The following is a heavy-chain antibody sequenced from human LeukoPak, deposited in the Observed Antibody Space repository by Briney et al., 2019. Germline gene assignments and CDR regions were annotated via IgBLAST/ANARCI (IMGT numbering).Heavy chain of an antibody. D-gene: IGHD4-17*01. V-gene: IGHV3-23*01. CDR3: GRDPNGDYLGAFEF. Sequence: GGSLRLSCGAWGFTISDYGLVWVRQAPGKGLEWVSGSRSGGANNFYADAVKGRFTISRDNSKNTLHLQMNSLRADDTAVYYCGRDPNGDYLGAFEFWGHGTTVIVSS. J-gene: IGHJ3*01. CDR2: SRSGGANN. CDR1: GFTISDYG.